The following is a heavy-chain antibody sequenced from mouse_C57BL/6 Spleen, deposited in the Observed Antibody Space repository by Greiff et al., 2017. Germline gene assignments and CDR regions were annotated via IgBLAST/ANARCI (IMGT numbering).Heavy chain of an antibody. CDR2: IDPSDSET. D-gene: IGHD2-4*01. V-gene: IGHV1-52*01. CDR3: ARSGDYDVAY. J-gene: IGHJ3*01. Sequence: QVQLQQPGAELVRPGSSVKLSCKASGYTFTSYWMHWVKQRPIQGLEWIGNIDPSDSETHYNQKFKDKATLTVDKSSSTAYMQLSSLTSEDSAVYYCARSGDYDVAYWGQGTLVTVSA. CDR1: GYTFTSYW.